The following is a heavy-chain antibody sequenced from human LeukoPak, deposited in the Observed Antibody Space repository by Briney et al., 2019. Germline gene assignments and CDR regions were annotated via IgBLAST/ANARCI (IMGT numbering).Heavy chain of an antibody. D-gene: IGHD5-18*01. V-gene: IGHV3-30*03. CDR1: GFIFRIYG. CDR3: GSDTVLGY. J-gene: IGHJ4*02. Sequence: GGSLRLSCTAPGFIFRIYGMHWVRQAPCKGLEWVALISYEGDSTYYADSVKGRFTISRDNAKNTVYLQMNSLRVEDTAVYYCGSDTVLGYWGQGTLVTASS. CDR2: ISYEGDST.